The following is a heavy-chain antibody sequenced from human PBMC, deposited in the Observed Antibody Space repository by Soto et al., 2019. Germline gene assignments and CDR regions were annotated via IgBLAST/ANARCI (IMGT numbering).Heavy chain of an antibody. V-gene: IGHV4-31*03. CDR3: ARGTTGRSTSGYSFVVSYGLDV. J-gene: IGHJ6*02. Sequence: SETLSLTCTVAGGSIRSGGYYWSWIRQHPGKGLEWIGYIYYSGTTYYSPSLKSRVTLSIDTSENQLSLKLTSVTAADTAICYSARGTTGRSTSGYSFVVSYGLDVWGQGTTVTVSS. CDR2: IYYSGTT. CDR1: GGSIRSGGYY. D-gene: IGHD3-22*01.